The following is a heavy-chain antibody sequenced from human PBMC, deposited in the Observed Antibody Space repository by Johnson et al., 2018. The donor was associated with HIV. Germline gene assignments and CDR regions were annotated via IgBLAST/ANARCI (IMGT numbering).Heavy chain of an antibody. CDR1: GFIFDQYG. D-gene: IGHD3-9*01. CDR3: AGKTGYDAFDM. V-gene: IGHV3-20*04. CDR2: IRWNGGIT. Sequence: VQLVESGGGVVRPGGSLRLSCAASGFIFDQYGMSWVRQVPGKGLEWVSGIRWNGGITGYADSVRGRFTISRENAKNSFYLQMNSLRVEDTAVYFCAGKTGYDAFDMWGQGTMVTVSS. J-gene: IGHJ3*02.